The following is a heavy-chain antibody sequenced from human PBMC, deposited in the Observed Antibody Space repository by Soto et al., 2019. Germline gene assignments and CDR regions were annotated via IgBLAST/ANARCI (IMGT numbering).Heavy chain of an antibody. J-gene: IGHJ3*02. D-gene: IGHD2-15*01. V-gene: IGHV3-13*01. CDR2: IGTAGDT. CDR3: ALIGGSRGGDAFDI. CDR1: GFTFSSYD. Sequence: EVQLVESGGGLVQPGGSLRLSCAASGFTFSSYDMHWVRQATGKGLEWVSAIGTAGDTYYPGSVKGRFTISRENAKNSLYLQRNSLRAGDTAVYYCALIGGSRGGDAFDIWGQGTMVTVSS.